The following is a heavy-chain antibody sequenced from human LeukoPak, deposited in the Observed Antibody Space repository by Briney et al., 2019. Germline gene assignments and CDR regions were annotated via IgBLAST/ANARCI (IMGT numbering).Heavy chain of an antibody. Sequence: GASVKVSCKASGYTFTGYYMHWVRQAPGQGLEWMGWINPNSGGTNYAQKFQGRVTMTRDTSISTAYIDLCSLRSDDTAVYYCARVAGGDWYYFDYWGQGTLVTVSS. CDR2: INPNSGGT. V-gene: IGHV1-2*02. J-gene: IGHJ4*02. CDR3: ARVAGGDWYYFDY. CDR1: GYTFTGYY. D-gene: IGHD2-21*02.